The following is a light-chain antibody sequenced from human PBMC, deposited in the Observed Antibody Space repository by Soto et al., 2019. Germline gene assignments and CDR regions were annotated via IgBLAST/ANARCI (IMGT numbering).Light chain of an antibody. J-gene: IGKJ1*01. CDR3: QQYNDNWT. CDR2: KAS. CDR1: QSIRNW. V-gene: IGKV1-5*03. Sequence: DIQMTQSPSTLSASVGDRVTITCRASQSIRNWLGWYQQKPGQAPKLLIYKASTLQSGVPSRFSGSGSGTEFTLAISSLQPDDSATYYCQQYNDNWTFGQGTKVDIK.